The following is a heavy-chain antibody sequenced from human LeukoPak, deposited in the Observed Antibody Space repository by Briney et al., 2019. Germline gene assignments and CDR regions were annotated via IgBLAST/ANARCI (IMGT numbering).Heavy chain of an antibody. V-gene: IGHV4-34*01. D-gene: IGHD3-22*01. CDR1: GGSFSGYQ. J-gene: IGHJ5*02. CDR3: ARTSIYYDSSGYRS. CDR2: INHSGST. Sequence: SETLSLTCAVYGGSFSGYQWSWIRQPPGKGLEWIGEINHSGSTNYNPSLKGRVNISVDTSKNQFSLKLSSVTAADTAVYYCARTSIYYDSSGYRSWGQGTLVTVSS.